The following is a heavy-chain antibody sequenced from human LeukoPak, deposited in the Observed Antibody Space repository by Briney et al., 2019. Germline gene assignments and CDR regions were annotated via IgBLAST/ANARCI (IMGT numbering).Heavy chain of an antibody. D-gene: IGHD3-22*01. Sequence: PGGSLRLSCAASGFTFSDHYTDWVRQAPGKGLEWVGRTRNKANSYTTEYAASVKGRFTISRDDSKNSLYLQMNSLKTEDTAVYYCARGGYYYDSSGYFDYWGQGTLVTVSS. CDR3: ARGGYYYDSSGYFDY. CDR1: GFTFSDHY. CDR2: TRNKANSYTT. J-gene: IGHJ4*02. V-gene: IGHV3-72*01.